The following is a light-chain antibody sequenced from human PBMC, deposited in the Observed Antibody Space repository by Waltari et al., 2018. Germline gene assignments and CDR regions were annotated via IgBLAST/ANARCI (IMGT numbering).Light chain of an antibody. V-gene: IGKV1-39*01. J-gene: IGKJ4*01. CDR2: AEA. Sequence: DIQMTQSPASLSASVGDRVTITCRASQTISSYLNWYQQKTGKAPQLLIYAEANLQRGVPSRFRGSRSGTDFTLTITSLQTEDFATYYCQQTFSTPLTFGGGTRVEI. CDR3: QQTFSTPLT. CDR1: QTISSY.